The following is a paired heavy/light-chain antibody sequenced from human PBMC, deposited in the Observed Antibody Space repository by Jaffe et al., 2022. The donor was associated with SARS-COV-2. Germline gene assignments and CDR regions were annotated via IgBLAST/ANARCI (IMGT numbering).Heavy chain of an antibody. Sequence: QIQLVQSGVEVKKPGSSVKVSCKASGGTFSIYSVNWVRQAPGQGLEWMGGINSVFRIASYAQKFQGRVTITADESTSTTYMELSGLRSEDTAVYYCARRASCGGDCFAFDLWGQGTLVTVSS. CDR3: ARRASCGGDCFAFDL. CDR1: GGTFSIYS. CDR2: INSVFRIA. J-gene: IGHJ1*01. V-gene: IGHV1-69*13. D-gene: IGHD2-21*02.
Light chain of an antibody. Sequence: EIELTQSPGTLSMSPGERATLSCRASQSVSSRYLAWYQQKPGQAPRLLIYGASNRASGIPDRFSGSGSGTDFTLTISRLEPEDFAVYYCQQYDISPYTFGQGTNLEIK. CDR1: QSVSSRY. CDR3: QQYDISPYT. J-gene: IGKJ2*01. V-gene: IGKV3-20*01. CDR2: GAS.